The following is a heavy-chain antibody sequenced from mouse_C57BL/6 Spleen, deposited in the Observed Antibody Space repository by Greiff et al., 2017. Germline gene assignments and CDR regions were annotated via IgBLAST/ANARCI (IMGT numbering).Heavy chain of an antibody. V-gene: IGHV5-9-1*02. Sequence: EVQGVESGEGLVKPGGSLKLSCAASGFTFSSYAMSWVRQTPEKRLEWVAYISSGGDYIYYADTVKGRFTISRDNARNTLYLQMSSLKSEDTAMYYCTREDSNYGAMDYWGQGTSVTVSS. J-gene: IGHJ4*01. CDR2: ISSGGDYI. CDR1: GFTFSSYA. CDR3: TREDSNYGAMDY. D-gene: IGHD2-5*01.